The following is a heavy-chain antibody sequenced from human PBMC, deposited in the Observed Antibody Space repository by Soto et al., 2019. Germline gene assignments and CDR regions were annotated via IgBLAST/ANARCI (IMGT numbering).Heavy chain of an antibody. J-gene: IGHJ6*03. CDR3: ARLETNYYYYYYMDV. CDR1: GGSISSYY. Sequence: SETLSLTCTVSGGSISSYYWSWIRQPPGKGLEWIGYIYYSGSTNYNPSLKSRVTISVDTSKNQFSLKLSSVTAADTAVYYCARLETNYYYYYYMDVWGKGTTVTVSS. CDR2: IYYSGST. V-gene: IGHV4-59*08.